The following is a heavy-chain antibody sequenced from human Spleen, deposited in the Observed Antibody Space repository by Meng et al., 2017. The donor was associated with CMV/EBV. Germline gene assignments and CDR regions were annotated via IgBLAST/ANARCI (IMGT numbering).Heavy chain of an antibody. CDR1: GFTFSSYG. V-gene: IGHV3-30*02. D-gene: IGHD2-2*01. Sequence: GGSLRLSCAASGFTFSSYGMHWVRQAPGKGLEWVAFIRYDGSNKYYADSVKGRFTISRDNSKNTLFLQTNSLRADDTAVYYCAKDGGKYCSTTGCYSFDYWGQGTLVTVSS. CDR2: IRYDGSNK. J-gene: IGHJ4*02. CDR3: AKDGGKYCSTTGCYSFDY.